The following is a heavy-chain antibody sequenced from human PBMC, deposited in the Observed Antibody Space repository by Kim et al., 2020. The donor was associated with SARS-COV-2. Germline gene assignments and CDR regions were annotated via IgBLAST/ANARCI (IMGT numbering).Heavy chain of an antibody. CDR3: AKEERVVAGYYGDDNYYYYYGMDV. CDR2: ISGSGGST. J-gene: IGHJ6*02. V-gene: IGHV3-23*01. CDR1: GFTFSSYA. D-gene: IGHD4-17*01. Sequence: GGSLRLSCAASGFTFSSYAMSWVRQAPGKGLEWVSAISGSGGSTYYADSVKGRFTISRDNSKNTLYLQMNSLRAEDTAVYYCAKEERVVAGYYGDDNYYYYYGMDVWGQGTTVTVSS.